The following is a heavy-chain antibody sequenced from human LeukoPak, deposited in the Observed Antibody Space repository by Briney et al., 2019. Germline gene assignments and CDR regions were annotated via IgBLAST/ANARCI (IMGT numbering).Heavy chain of an antibody. CDR3: TRDSSDIVVVPAVYNFDY. CDR1: GFTFSSYE. V-gene: IGHV3-49*04. D-gene: IGHD2-2*01. Sequence: GGSLRLSCAASGFTFSSYEMNWVRQAPGKGLEWVSFIRSKAYGGTTEYAASVKGRFTISRDDSKSIAYLQMNSLKTEDTGVYYCTRDSSDIVVVPAVYNFDYWGQGTLVTVSS. J-gene: IGHJ4*02. CDR2: IRSKAYGGTT.